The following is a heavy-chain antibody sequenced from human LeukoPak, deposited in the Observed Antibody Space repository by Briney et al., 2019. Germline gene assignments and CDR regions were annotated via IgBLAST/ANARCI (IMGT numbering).Heavy chain of an antibody. D-gene: IGHD2-15*01. CDR1: GFTFSSYS. CDR3: ARRLVAPYYYYYYMDV. Sequence: GGSLRLSCAASGFTFSSYSMNWVRQAPGKGLEWVSSISSSSSYIYYADSVEGRFTISRDNAKNSLYLQMNSLRAEDTAVYYCARRLVAPYYYYYYMDVWGKGTTVTVSS. V-gene: IGHV3-21*01. J-gene: IGHJ6*03. CDR2: ISSSSSYI.